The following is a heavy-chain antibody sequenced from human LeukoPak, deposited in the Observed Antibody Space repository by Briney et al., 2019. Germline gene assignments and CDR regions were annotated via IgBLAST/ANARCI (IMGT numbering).Heavy chain of an antibody. CDR3: ARRNYYDSSGYYLASSYYFDS. CDR1: GGSISSGGYS. D-gene: IGHD3-22*01. V-gene: IGHV4-30-2*01. Sequence: SETLSLTCAVSGGSISSGGYSWSWLRQPPGQGLEWIGYIYHSGSTYYNPSLKSRVTISVDRSKNQFSLKLSSVTAADTAVYYCARRNYYDSSGYYLASSYYFDSWGQGTLVTVSS. J-gene: IGHJ4*02. CDR2: IYHSGST.